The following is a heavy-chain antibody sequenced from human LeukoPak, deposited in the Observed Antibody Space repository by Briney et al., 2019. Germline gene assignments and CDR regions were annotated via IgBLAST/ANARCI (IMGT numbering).Heavy chain of an antibody. CDR2: ISGNGGTT. J-gene: IGHJ4*02. V-gene: IGHV3-23*01. CDR3: AKPPPDSSSWLFDS. CDR1: GFTFSTHA. Sequence: GGSLRLSCAASGFTFSTHAMSWVRQAPGKGLEWVSTISGNGGTTYYADSVKGRFTISRDNSKNTLYLQMNSLRVEDTAVYYCAKPPPDSSSWLFDSWGQGTLVTVSS. D-gene: IGHD6-13*01.